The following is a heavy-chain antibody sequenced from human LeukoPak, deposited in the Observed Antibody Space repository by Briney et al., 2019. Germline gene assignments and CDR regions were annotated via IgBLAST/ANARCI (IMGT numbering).Heavy chain of an antibody. J-gene: IGHJ4*02. Sequence: GGSLRLSCAASGFTFSSYAMSWVRQAPGKGLEWVSAISGSGGSTYYADSVKGRFTISRDNSKNTLYLQMNSLRAEDTAAYYCAKDREWELLDSVAIDYWGQGTLVTVSS. D-gene: IGHD1-26*01. V-gene: IGHV3-23*01. CDR2: ISGSGGST. CDR1: GFTFSSYA. CDR3: AKDREWELLDSVAIDY.